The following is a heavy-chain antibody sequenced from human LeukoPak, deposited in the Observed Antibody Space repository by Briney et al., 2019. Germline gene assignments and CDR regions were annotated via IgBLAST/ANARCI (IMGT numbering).Heavy chain of an antibody. J-gene: IGHJ4*02. D-gene: IGHD6-19*01. CDR2: IYNSGSS. CDR3: ARGLAQWLVRAPRDY. V-gene: IGHV4-34*01. Sequence: SETLSLTCAVYGGSFSGYYWGWIRQPPGKGLECIGSIYNSGSSYYNPSLNSRVTISVDTSKNQFSLKLSSVTAADTAVYYCARGLAQWLVRAPRDYWGQGTLVTVSS. CDR1: GGSFSGYY.